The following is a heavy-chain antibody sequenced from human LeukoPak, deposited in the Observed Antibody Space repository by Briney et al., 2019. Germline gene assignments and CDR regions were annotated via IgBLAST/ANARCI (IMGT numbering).Heavy chain of an antibody. CDR2: IYYSGST. CDR3: ARVGGSSWSYYYGMDV. J-gene: IGHJ6*02. Sequence: PSETLSLTCTVSGGSISSSSYYWGWIRQPPGKGLEWIGSIYYSGSTYYNPSLKSRVTISVDTSKNQFSLKLSSVTAADTAVYYCARVGGSSWSYYYGMDVWGQGTTVTVSS. D-gene: IGHD6-13*01. CDR1: GGSISSSSYY. V-gene: IGHV4-39*07.